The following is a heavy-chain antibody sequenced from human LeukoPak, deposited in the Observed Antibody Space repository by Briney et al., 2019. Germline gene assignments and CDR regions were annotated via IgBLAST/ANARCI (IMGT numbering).Heavy chain of an antibody. Sequence: GGSLRLSCAASGFTFSSFAMSWVRQAPGKGLDWVSSISGGSENTYYADSVKGRFTISRDNSKDTLDLHLNSLTADDTAVYYCANMQLVKGVFEIWGQGTRVTVSS. CDR1: GFTFSSFA. J-gene: IGHJ3*02. D-gene: IGHD6-13*01. CDR2: ISGGSENT. CDR3: ANMQLVKGVFEI. V-gene: IGHV3-23*01.